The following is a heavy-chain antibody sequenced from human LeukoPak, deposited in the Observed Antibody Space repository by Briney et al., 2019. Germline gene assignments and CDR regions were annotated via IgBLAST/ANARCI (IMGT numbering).Heavy chain of an antibody. CDR3: VKDSEATFDY. J-gene: IGHJ4*02. CDR1: GFTFSSYA. CDR2: MSSSGSSI. V-gene: IGHV3-48*03. Sequence: GGSLRLSCAASGFTFSSYAMSWVRQAPGKGLEWISYMSSSGSSIYYADSVKGRFTISRDNAKNSLYLQMNSLRAGDTAVYYCVKDSEATFDYWGQGTLVTVSS.